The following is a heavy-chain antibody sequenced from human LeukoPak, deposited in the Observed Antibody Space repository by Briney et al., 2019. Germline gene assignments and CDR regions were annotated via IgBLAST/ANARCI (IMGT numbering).Heavy chain of an antibody. CDR3: ARMLSQIGPFDY. V-gene: IGHV4-39*07. CDR2: IYYSGST. D-gene: IGHD3-10*02. Sequence: SETLSLTCTVSGGSISSSSYYWGWIRQPPGKGLEWIGSIYYSGSTYYNPSLKSRVTISVDTSKNQFSLKLSSVTAADTAVYYCARMLSQIGPFDYWGQGTLVTVSS. CDR1: GGSISSSSYY. J-gene: IGHJ4*02.